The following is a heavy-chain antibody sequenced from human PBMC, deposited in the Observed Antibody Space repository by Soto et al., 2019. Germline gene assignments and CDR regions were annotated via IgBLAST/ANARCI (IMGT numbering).Heavy chain of an antibody. CDR1: GFPFGNYG. V-gene: IGHV3-33*01. CDR2: ILHDGREE. J-gene: IGHJ3*01. CDR3: VRDDYAGPNALDL. Sequence: QLVESGGGVVQPETSLRLSCAASGFPFGNYGMHWVRKAPGKGLEWASLILHDGREEFYRDSLRGRFTISRDNSKNRLYLQMNSLIDDDTALYYWVRDDYAGPNALDLWGQGTMVSVSS. D-gene: IGHD4-17*01.